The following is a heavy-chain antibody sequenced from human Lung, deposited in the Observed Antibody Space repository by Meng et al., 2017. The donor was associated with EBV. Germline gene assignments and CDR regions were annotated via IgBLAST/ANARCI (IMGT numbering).Heavy chain of an antibody. Sequence: QVKRAQAGAEVKKPGASVTVSCKASGYTFTGYYMHWVRQAPGQGLEWVGRITPSSGGTTYAQKFQGRVTMTRDTSISTAYMELSSLRSDDAAIYYCVRANLGSANYWGQGTLVTVSS. J-gene: IGHJ4*02. D-gene: IGHD7-27*01. CDR3: VRANLGSANY. CDR2: ITPSSGGT. V-gene: IGHV1-2*06. CDR1: GYTFTGYY.